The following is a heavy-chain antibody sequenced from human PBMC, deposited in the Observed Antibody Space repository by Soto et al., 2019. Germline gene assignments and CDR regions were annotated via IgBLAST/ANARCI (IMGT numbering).Heavy chain of an antibody. V-gene: IGHV5-51*01. Sequence: PGESLKISCKGSGYSLTSYWIGWVRQMPGKGLEWMGIIYPGDSDTRYSPSFQGQVTISADKSISTAYLQWSSLKASDTAMYYCARAGPNMGRWLQSVDYWGQGTLVTVSS. J-gene: IGHJ4*02. CDR2: IYPGDSDT. CDR3: ARAGPNMGRWLQSVDY. D-gene: IGHD5-12*01. CDR1: GYSLTSYW.